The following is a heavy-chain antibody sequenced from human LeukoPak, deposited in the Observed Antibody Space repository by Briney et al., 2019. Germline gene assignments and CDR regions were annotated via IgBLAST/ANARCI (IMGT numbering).Heavy chain of an antibody. V-gene: IGHV3-23*01. J-gene: IGHJ6*02. D-gene: IGHD3-3*01. Sequence: GGSLRLSCEAYGFTFSTYAMNWVRQAPGKGLEWVSVLSGMSAGPETTYYAEAVKGRFTISRDNSGNTLFLEMNSLTVEDTAIYYCARDSYFDFWGDVWGQGTTVIVSS. CDR2: LSGMSAGPETT. CDR1: GFTFSTYA. CDR3: ARDSYFDFWGDV.